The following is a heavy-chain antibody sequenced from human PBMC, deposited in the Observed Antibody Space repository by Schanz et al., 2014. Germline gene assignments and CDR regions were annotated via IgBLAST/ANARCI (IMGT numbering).Heavy chain of an antibody. V-gene: IGHV3-23*01. CDR2: LSGSGGST. CDR3: AKDPSHGDYDYYFDY. CDR1: GFSFGNYG. D-gene: IGHD3-22*01. J-gene: IGHJ4*02. Sequence: EVQLLESGGGLVQPGGSLRLSCEASGFSFGNYGMSWVRQAPGKGLEWVSALSGSGGSTYYADSVKGRFTISRDNSKNTLYLQMNSLRAEDTAVYYCAKDPSHGDYDYYFDYWGQGTLVTVSS.